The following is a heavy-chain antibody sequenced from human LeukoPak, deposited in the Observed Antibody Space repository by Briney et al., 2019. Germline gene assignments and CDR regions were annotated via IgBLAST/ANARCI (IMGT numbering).Heavy chain of an antibody. D-gene: IGHD2-15*01. Sequence: SSETLSLTCTVSGGSISNYFWSWIRQPPGKGLEWIGYIYYSGSTNYNPSLKSRVTISVDTSKNQFSLKLRSVTAADTDVYYCARVGYCSGGGCYGLDYWGQGTLVTVSS. CDR3: ARVGYCSGGGCYGLDY. CDR2: IYYSGST. CDR1: GGSISNYF. V-gene: IGHV4-59*01. J-gene: IGHJ4*02.